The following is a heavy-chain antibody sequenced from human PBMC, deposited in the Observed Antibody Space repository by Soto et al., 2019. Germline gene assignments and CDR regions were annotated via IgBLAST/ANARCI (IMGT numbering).Heavy chain of an antibody. V-gene: IGHV1-3*01. D-gene: IGHD6-6*01. Sequence: QVHLVQSGAEVKKPGASVKVSCKASGYTFTTSTMHWVRQAPGQSLEWMGWINAGNGKTKYSQKFQGRVTMNRDTSASTAYMELSNLRSEDTAVYYCAKVGGPSTVGTRPVTYSYQYGMDVWGQGTTVTVS. CDR2: INAGNGKT. CDR1: GYTFTTST. J-gene: IGHJ6*02. CDR3: AKVGGPSTVGTRPVTYSYQYGMDV.